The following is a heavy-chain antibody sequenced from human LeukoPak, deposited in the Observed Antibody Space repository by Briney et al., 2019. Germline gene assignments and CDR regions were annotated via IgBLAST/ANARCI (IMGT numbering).Heavy chain of an antibody. V-gene: IGHV3-11*01. J-gene: IGHJ4*02. Sequence: GGSLRLSCAASGFTFSDYYMSWIRQAPGKGLEWVSYISSSGSTIYYADSVKGRFTISRDNAKNSLYLQMNSLRAEDTAVYYCARAAYLYSSSWYWGDYWGQGTLVTVSS. D-gene: IGHD6-13*01. CDR2: ISSSGSTI. CDR1: GFTFSDYY. CDR3: ARAAYLYSSSWYWGDY.